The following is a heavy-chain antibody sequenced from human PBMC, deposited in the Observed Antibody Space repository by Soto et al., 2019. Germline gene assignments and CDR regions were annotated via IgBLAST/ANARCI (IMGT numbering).Heavy chain of an antibody. CDR2: IYHSGST. D-gene: IGHD3-16*02. V-gene: IGHV4-4*02. CDR3: ARGLSTLSPLDY. J-gene: IGHJ4*02. Sequence: QVQLQESGPGLVKPSGTLSLTCAVSGGAIRSSNSWSWVRQPPGNGLEWIGEIYHSGSTHYNPSLRRRVTISVDKSMNQFPRKLSSVTASDTAVYHGARGLSTLSPLDYWGQGTLVTVSA. CDR1: GGAIRSSNS.